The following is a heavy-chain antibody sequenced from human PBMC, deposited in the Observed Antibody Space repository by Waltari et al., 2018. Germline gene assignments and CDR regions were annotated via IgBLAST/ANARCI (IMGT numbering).Heavy chain of an antibody. V-gene: IGHV3-13*01. CDR2: ISSTGDT. J-gene: IGHJ6*02. Sequence: EVQLVESGGGLVQPGGSLRLSCAASGFTFSSNDMHWVRQATGKDLGWVSVISSTGDTSYAASVSGRFTISRENAQRSVYLQMNSLRAGDTALYYCATISSVAIHWGQGTTVTVSS. CDR1: GFTFSSND. CDR3: ATISSVAIH. D-gene: IGHD2-15*01.